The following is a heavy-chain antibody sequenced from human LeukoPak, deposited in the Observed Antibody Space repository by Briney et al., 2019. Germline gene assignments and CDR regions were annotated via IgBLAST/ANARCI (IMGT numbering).Heavy chain of an antibody. CDR3: SREGDYGDYGRLWYFDL. D-gene: IGHD4-17*01. Sequence: GASVKVSCKTSGYTFTGYFMHWVRQAPGHRLEWMGWINPNSGGTNYAQKFQGRVTMTRDTSISTSYMELTRLRSDDTAMYYCSREGDYGDYGRLWYFDLWGRGTLVTVSS. CDR1: GYTFTGYF. V-gene: IGHV1-2*02. J-gene: IGHJ2*01. CDR2: INPNSGGT.